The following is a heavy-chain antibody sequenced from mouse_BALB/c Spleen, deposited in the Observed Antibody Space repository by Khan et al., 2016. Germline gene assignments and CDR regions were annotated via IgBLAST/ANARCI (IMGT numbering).Heavy chain of an antibody. J-gene: IGHJ3*01. CDR3: ASSTMITAWFAY. D-gene: IGHD2-4*01. Sequence: EVQLLESGGGLVQPGGSLKLSCAASGFEFSRYWMSWVRQAPGKGLEWFGEINPDSSKINYTPSLKDKFFISRDNAKNTLYLQMSKVRSEDTALYYGASSTMITAWFAYWGQGTPVTVSA. V-gene: IGHV4-1*02. CDR2: INPDSSKI. CDR1: GFEFSRYW.